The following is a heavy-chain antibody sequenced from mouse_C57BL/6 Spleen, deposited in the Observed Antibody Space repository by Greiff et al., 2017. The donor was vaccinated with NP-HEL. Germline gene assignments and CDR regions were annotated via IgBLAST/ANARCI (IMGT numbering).Heavy chain of an antibody. CDR1: GYAFSSSW. Sequence: VQLQQSGPELVKPGASVKISCKASGYAFSSSWMNWVKQRPGKGLEWIGRIYPGDGDTNYNGKFKGKATLTADKSSSTAYMQLSSLTSEDSAVYFCARRRDSSGNEFAYWGQGTLVTVSA. V-gene: IGHV1-82*01. CDR3: ARRRDSSGNEFAY. CDR2: IYPGDGDT. J-gene: IGHJ3*01. D-gene: IGHD3-2*02.